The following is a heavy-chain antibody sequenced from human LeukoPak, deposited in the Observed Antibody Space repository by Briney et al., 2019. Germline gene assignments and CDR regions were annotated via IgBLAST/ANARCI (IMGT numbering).Heavy chain of an antibody. CDR2: IIPIFGTA. D-gene: IGHD5-18*01. CDR1: GGTFSSYA. V-gene: IGHV1-69*06. J-gene: IGHJ4*02. CDR3: ARAQRGYSYGKSARSNY. Sequence: ASVKVSCKASGGTFSSYAISWVRQAPGQGLEWMGGIIPIFGTANYAQKFQGRVTITADKSTSTAYMELSSLRSEDTAVYYCARAQRGYSYGKSARSNYWGQGTLVTVSS.